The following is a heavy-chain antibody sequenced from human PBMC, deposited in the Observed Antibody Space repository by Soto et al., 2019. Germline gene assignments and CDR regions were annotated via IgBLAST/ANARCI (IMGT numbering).Heavy chain of an antibody. J-gene: IGHJ6*02. D-gene: IGHD5-12*01. Sequence: QVQLQQRGAGLLKPSETLSLTCAVYGGSFSGYYWSWIRQHPGKGLEWIGEINHSGSTKYNPSLKGGVTVSVEKSKNPFSPARSSVTAADTAVDYSTRMTGRYVYGMDCWGQGTTVTVSS. CDR3: TRMTGRYVYGMDC. CDR1: GGSFSGYY. CDR2: INHSGST. V-gene: IGHV4-34*01.